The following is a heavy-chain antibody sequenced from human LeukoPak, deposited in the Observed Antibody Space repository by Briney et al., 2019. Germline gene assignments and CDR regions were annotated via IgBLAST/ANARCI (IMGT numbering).Heavy chain of an antibody. CDR2: IYYSGSP. V-gene: IGHV4-39*01. CDR1: GGSISNNSYY. D-gene: IGHD1-1*01. J-gene: IGHJ4*02. Sequence: SETLSLTCTVSGGSISNNSYYWAWIRQPPGKGLECIGSIYYSGSPYYNPSLKSRVTISVDTSKNQFSLRLSSVTAADTAVYYCATWRTAKTGFDYWGQGTLVTVSS. CDR3: ATWRTAKTGFDY.